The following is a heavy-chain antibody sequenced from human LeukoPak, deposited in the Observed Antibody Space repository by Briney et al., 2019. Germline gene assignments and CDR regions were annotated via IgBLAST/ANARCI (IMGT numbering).Heavy chain of an antibody. CDR3: ARVTLYGESALDY. CDR2: ISGSSHYT. CDR1: GFTFSDHY. J-gene: IGHJ4*02. Sequence: PGGSLRLSCAASGFTFSDHYMRSIRQAPGKGLEWVSYISGSSHYTNTADSVKGRFTISRDNAKNSLFLQMNSLRTEDTAVYYCARVTLYGESALDYWGQGALVTVSS. D-gene: IGHD4-17*01. V-gene: IGHV3-11*06.